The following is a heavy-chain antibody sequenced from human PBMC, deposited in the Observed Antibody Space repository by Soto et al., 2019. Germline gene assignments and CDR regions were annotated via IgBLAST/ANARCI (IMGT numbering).Heavy chain of an antibody. V-gene: IGHV4-34*01. CDR3: ARGRSSVPDRRGIGYYGLDV. CDR2: INDSGIT. CDR1: GGSFSGYY. Sequence: QVQLQQWGADGLKPSETLSLTCVVNGGSFSGYYWGWIRQSPGKGLEWIGEINDSGITDSNPSLESRVTISVDMSKNQFSLNLNSVTAADSAVYHCARGRSSVPDRRGIGYYGLDVWGQGTTVTVSS. J-gene: IGHJ6*02. D-gene: IGHD6-6*01.